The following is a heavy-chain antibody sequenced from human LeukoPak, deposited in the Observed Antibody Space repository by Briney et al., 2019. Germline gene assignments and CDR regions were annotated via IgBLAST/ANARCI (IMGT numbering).Heavy chain of an antibody. V-gene: IGHV3-23*01. Sequence: GGSLRLSCVASGFTFSTYTMAWVRQAPGGGLEGVSGISGDGDYTYYAAPVKGRFVISRDNSKSTLYLQMNSLRAEDTAIHYCVKDFGRNLGGPGYWGRGTLVTVSS. CDR3: VKDFGRNLGGPGY. D-gene: IGHD3-10*01. CDR1: GFTFSTYT. J-gene: IGHJ4*02. CDR2: ISGDGDYT.